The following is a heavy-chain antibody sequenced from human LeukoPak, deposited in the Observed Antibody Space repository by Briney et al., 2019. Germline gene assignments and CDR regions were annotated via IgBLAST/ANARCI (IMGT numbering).Heavy chain of an antibody. Sequence: TASETLSLTCSVSGDSISRSDSYWDWIRQPPGKGVEWIGTIYYSGRTYYSPSLNSRVNMPVDTPSNPFSLNLRSVTAADTAVYYCARRRYYDGSGYLEWGQGTLLSVSS. D-gene: IGHD3-22*01. CDR3: ARRRYYDGSGYLE. CDR1: GDSISRSDSY. J-gene: IGHJ1*01. V-gene: IGHV4-39*01. CDR2: IYYSGRT.